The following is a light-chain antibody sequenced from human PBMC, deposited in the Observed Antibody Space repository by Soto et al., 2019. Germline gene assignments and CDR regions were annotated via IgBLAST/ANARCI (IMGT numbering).Light chain of an antibody. J-gene: IGKJ2*01. V-gene: IGKV3-11*01. CDR3: QQRSHWPPEYT. CDR1: QSVYNY. Sequence: EIVLTQSPATLSLSPGERATLSCRARQSVYNYLAWYQQKPGQAPRLLIYDASKRATAIPVRFSGSGSGTDFTLTISSLEPEDFAVYYCQQRSHWPPEYTFGHGTKLEIK. CDR2: DAS.